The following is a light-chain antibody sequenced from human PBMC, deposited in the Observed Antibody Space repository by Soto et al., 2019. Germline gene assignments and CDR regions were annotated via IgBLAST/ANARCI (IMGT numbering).Light chain of an antibody. CDR2: DTS. CDR1: QGIGDT. V-gene: IGKV3-15*01. Sequence: DIVLTQTPGTLSLSPGDRATLSCRASQGIGDTLAWYQHKPGQTPRLLIYDTSTRATGVPTRFSGSRSGAEFTLTINSLQSEDFAVYYCQPYNNWPLTFGGGTKVDIK. CDR3: QPYNNWPLT. J-gene: IGKJ4*01.